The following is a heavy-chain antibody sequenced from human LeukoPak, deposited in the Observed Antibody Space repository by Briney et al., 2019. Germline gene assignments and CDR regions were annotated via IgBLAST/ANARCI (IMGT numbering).Heavy chain of an antibody. CDR1: GFTFSSYA. CDR3: AKDLTAATTVTRVFDY. CDR2: ISYDGSNK. Sequence: GGSLRLSCAASGFTFSSYAMHWVRQAPGKGLEWVAVISYDGSNKYYADSVKGRFTISRDNSKNTLYLQMNSLRAEDTAVYYCAKDLTAATTVTRVFDYWGQGTLVTVSS. D-gene: IGHD4-17*01. V-gene: IGHV3-30*04. J-gene: IGHJ4*02.